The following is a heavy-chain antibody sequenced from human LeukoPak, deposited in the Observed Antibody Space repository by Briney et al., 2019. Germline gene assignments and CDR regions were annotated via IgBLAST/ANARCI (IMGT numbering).Heavy chain of an antibody. Sequence: PSETLSLTCTVSGGSFIGLFWNWIRQPPGRGLEWIGYIYDSGNTKYNPSLNSRVTISVDTSKNQFSLNLTSVNIADTAVYYCARGALGHPRPGWFDPWGQGILVTVSS. CDR2: IYDSGNT. CDR3: ARGALGHPRPGWFDP. J-gene: IGHJ5*02. CDR1: GGSFIGLF. D-gene: IGHD6-6*01. V-gene: IGHV4-59*11.